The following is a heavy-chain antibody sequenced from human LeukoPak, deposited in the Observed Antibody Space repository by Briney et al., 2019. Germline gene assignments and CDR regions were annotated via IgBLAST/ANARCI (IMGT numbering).Heavy chain of an antibody. CDR1: GLTFSKAW. CDR2: IKSKPDDGTK. Sequence: PGRSLRLARAAAGLTFSKAWISWDRQAPGKGLEWDGRIKSKPDDGTKEYAARVKGRVTISRDDSKNTLYLQMNSLKAEDKAVYYGTAWTRIAAVGYVPTFDDWGQGTLVAVSS. V-gene: IGHV3-15*01. D-gene: IGHD6-13*01. J-gene: IGHJ4*02. CDR3: TAWTRIAAVGYVPTFDD.